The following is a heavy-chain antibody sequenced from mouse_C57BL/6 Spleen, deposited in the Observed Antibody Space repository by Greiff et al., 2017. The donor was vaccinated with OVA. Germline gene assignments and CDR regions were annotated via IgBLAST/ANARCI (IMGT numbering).Heavy chain of an antibody. Sequence: QVQLQHPGAELVKPGASVKLSCKASGYTFTSYWMHWVKQRPGQGLEWIGMIHPNSGSTNYNEKFKSKATLTVDKSSSTAYMQLSSLTSEDSAVYYCARTLPQLRLGYWGQGTTLTVSS. J-gene: IGHJ2*01. CDR2: IHPNSGST. CDR3: ARTLPQLRLGY. V-gene: IGHV1-64*01. CDR1: GYTFTSYW. D-gene: IGHD6-1*01.